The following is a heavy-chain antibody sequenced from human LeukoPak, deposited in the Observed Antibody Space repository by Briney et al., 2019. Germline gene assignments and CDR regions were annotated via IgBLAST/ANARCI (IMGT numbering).Heavy chain of an antibody. CDR1: GFTFSSYL. CDR3: ARDMRYSGYDDIDY. CDR2: INSDGSST. D-gene: IGHD5-12*01. Sequence: GGSLRLSCAASGFTFSSYLMHWVRQAPGKGLVWVSRINSDGSSTIYADSVKGRFTISRDNAKNTLYLQMNSLRAEDTAVYYCARDMRYSGYDDIDYWGQGTLVTVSS. J-gene: IGHJ4*02. V-gene: IGHV3-74*01.